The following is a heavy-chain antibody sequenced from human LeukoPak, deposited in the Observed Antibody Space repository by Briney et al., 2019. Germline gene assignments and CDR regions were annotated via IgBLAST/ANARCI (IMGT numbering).Heavy chain of an antibody. CDR3: VAYNCYYYYMDV. CDR1: GDSISSGNYY. J-gene: IGHJ6*03. CDR2: IYTSGST. V-gene: IGHV4-61*02. D-gene: IGHD1-14*01. Sequence: NPSETLSLTCTVSGDSISSGNYYWNWIRQPAGKGLEWIGRIYTSGSTNYNPSLKSRLTISVDTSKNQFSLKLSSVTAADTAVYYCVAYNCYYYYMDVWGKGTTVTISS.